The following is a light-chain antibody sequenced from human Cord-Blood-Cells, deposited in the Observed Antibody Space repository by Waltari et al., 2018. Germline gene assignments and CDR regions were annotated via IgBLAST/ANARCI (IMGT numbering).Light chain of an antibody. CDR1: SSAVGGYNY. CDR3: SSYTSSSPWV. CDR2: NVS. V-gene: IGLV2-14*01. J-gene: IGLJ3*02. Sequence: QSALTQPASVSGSPGQSITISCTGTSSAVGGYNYVSWYQQHPGKAPKRMIYNVSNRPSGVSNRFSGTKSGNTASLTISGLQAEDEADYYCSSYTSSSPWVFGGGTKLTVL.